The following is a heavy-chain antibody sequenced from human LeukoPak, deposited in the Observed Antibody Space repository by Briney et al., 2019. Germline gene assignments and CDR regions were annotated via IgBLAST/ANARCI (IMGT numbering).Heavy chain of an antibody. CDR2: ISSSSSYI. J-gene: IGHJ4*02. Sequence: GGSLRLSCAASGFTFSSYGMNWVRQAPGKGLEWVSYISSSSSYIYYADSVKGRFTISRDNAKNSLYLQMNSLRAEDTAVYYCARGRGSSGSGYWGQGTLVTVSS. D-gene: IGHD6-19*01. CDR1: GFTFSSYG. CDR3: ARGRGSSGSGY. V-gene: IGHV3-21*01.